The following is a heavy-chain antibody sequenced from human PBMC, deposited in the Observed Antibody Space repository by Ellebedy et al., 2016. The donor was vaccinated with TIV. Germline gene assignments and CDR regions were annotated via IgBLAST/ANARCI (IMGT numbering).Heavy chain of an antibody. Sequence: GESLKISCTASGFTFSNYAMHWVRQAPGKGLEWVALIWFDGSKEYYADSVKGRFTISRDSSKNTLYLQMNSLRAEDTAVYYCARGFSFEWKTFNYWGQGTLVTVSS. CDR2: IWFDGSKE. CDR3: ARGFSFEWKTFNY. J-gene: IGHJ4*02. CDR1: GFTFSNYA. V-gene: IGHV3-33*08. D-gene: IGHD3-3*01.